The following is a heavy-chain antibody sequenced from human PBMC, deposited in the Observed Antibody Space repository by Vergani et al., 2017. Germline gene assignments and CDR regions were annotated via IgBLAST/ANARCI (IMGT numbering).Heavy chain of an antibody. CDR1: GGSISAGYF. CDR3: ARRIGRYYSGCKGHPLRTAFDV. CDR2: ISASGNA. Sequence: QVQLQASGPGRVKPSQTLSLTCTMSGGSISAGYFWSWIRQPAGKGLEWLGHISASGNASHSPSLKTRVSMSVDTSKNQFSLTVTSVTAADTAIYFCARRIGRYYSGCKGHPLRTAFDVWGHGTVVTVSS. D-gene: IGHD3-10*01. V-gene: IGHV4-61*02. J-gene: IGHJ3*01.